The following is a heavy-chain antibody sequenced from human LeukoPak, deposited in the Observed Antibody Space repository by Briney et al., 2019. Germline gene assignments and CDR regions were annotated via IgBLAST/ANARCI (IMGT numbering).Heavy chain of an antibody. CDR1: GFTVSSNY. J-gene: IGHJ4*02. Sequence: GGSLRLSCAASGFTVSSNYMSWVRQAPGKGLEWVSGINWNGGSTGYADSVKGRFTISRDNAKNSLYLQMNSLRAEDTALYYCARVDYYDSSGYYFDYWGQGTLVTVSS. V-gene: IGHV3-20*04. CDR2: INWNGGST. CDR3: ARVDYYDSSGYYFDY. D-gene: IGHD3-22*01.